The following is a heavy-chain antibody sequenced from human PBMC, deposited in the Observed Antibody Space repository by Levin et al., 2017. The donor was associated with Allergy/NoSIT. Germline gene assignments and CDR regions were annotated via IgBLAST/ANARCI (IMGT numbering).Heavy chain of an antibody. J-gene: IGHJ4*02. CDR2: INHSGST. D-gene: IGHD3-16*02. Sequence: SETLSLTCAVYGGSFSGYYWSWIHQPPGKGLEWIGEINHSGSTNYNPSLKSRVTISVDTSKNQFSLKLSSVTAADTAVYYCARGSRGITFGGVIAYWGQGTLVTVSS. CDR1: GGSFSGYY. CDR3: ARGSRGITFGGVIAY. V-gene: IGHV4-34*01.